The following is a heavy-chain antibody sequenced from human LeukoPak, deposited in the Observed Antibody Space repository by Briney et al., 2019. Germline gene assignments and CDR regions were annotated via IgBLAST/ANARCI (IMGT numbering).Heavy chain of an antibody. CDR1: GFTLSRYW. V-gene: IGHV3-7*04. D-gene: IGHD3-10*01. CDR3: ARDRDYYNYFEY. J-gene: IGHJ4*02. Sequence: PGGSLRLSCAASGFTLSRYWMSWVRQAPGKGLEWVANIKHDGSEKYYMDSVKGRFTISRDNAKNSPYLQMNSLRGEDTAVYYCARDRDYYNYFEYWGQGTLVTVSS. CDR2: IKHDGSEK.